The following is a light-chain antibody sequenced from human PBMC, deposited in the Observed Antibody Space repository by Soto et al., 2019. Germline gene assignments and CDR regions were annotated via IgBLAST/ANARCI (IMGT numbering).Light chain of an antibody. Sequence: IVLTQSPGTLSLSPGETATLSCRASQTVSSTYLAWYQHKPGRAPRLLIDGASSRAAGIPDRFSGSGSGTDFTLTISSLEPEDFAVYYCQQRSNWPPGTFGQGTKVDIK. J-gene: IGKJ1*01. CDR2: GAS. CDR1: QTVSSTY. V-gene: IGKV3D-20*02. CDR3: QQRSNWPPGT.